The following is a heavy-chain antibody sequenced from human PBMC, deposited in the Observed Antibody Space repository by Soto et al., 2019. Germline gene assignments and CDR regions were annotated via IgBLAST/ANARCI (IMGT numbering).Heavy chain of an antibody. Sequence: EVQLVESGGGLVQPGGSLRLSCAASGFTFSSYEMNWVRQAPGKGLEWVSYISSSGSTIYYADSVKGRFTISRDNAKNSLYRQMNSLRAEDTAVYYCARRGPGYYYYGMDVWGQGTTVTVSS. J-gene: IGHJ6*02. V-gene: IGHV3-48*03. CDR1: GFTFSSYE. CDR2: ISSSGSTI. CDR3: ARRGPGYYYYGMDV. D-gene: IGHD3-10*01.